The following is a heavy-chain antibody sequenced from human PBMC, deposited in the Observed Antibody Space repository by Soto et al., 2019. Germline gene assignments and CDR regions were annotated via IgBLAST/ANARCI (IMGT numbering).Heavy chain of an antibody. Sequence: QVQLVESGGGVVQPGRSLRLSCAASGFTFSSYGMHWVRQAPGKGLEWVAVISYDGSKKYYGDSVKGRFTISRDNSKKTLYLQMDSLRAADTAVYYCVKDQRVIQLWLDPEAFDIWGQGTMVTVSS. CDR3: VKDQRVIQLWLDPEAFDI. V-gene: IGHV3-30*18. CDR2: ISYDGSKK. J-gene: IGHJ3*02. D-gene: IGHD5-18*01. CDR1: GFTFSSYG.